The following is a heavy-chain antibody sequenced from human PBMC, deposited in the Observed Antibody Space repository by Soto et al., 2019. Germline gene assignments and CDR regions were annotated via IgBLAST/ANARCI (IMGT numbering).Heavy chain of an antibody. J-gene: IGHJ4*02. D-gene: IGHD5-12*01. V-gene: IGHV4-31*03. CDR1: GGSISSGGYY. Sequence: PSETLSLTCTVSGGSISSGGYYWSWIRQHPGKGLEWIGYIDYSGSINYNPSLKSRVTISVDTSKNQFSLNLNSVTAADTAVYYCARGGTYSGYGGYWGQGTLVTVSS. CDR3: ARGGTYSGYGGY. CDR2: IDYSGSI.